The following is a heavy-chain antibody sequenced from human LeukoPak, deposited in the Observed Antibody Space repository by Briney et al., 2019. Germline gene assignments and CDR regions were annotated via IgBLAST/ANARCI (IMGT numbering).Heavy chain of an antibody. CDR2: IDPSDSYT. CDR3: ARLYYYDSSGKDY. CDR1: GYSFTSYW. V-gene: IGHV5-10-1*01. D-gene: IGHD3-22*01. J-gene: IGHJ4*02. Sequence: GESLKISCKGSGYSFTSYWIGWVRQMPGKGLEWMGRIDPSDSYTNYSPSFQGHVTISADKSISTAYLQWSSLKALDTAMYYCARLYYYDSSGKDYWGQGTLVTVSS.